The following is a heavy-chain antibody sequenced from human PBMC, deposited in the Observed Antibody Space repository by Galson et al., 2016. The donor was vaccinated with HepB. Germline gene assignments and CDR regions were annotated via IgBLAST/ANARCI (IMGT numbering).Heavy chain of an antibody. CDR1: GFTFKFFE. J-gene: IGHJ4*01. Sequence: SLRLSCAASGFTFKFFEMTWVRQAPGKGLEWVSYISGSGGTIYYADSVRGRFTISRENANDSVFLEMNNLRSDDTAVCYCARARGDYNPYYFDSWGHGTLVTVSS. D-gene: IGHD3-10*01. V-gene: IGHV3-48*03. CDR3: ARARGDYNPYYFDS. CDR2: ISGSGGTI.